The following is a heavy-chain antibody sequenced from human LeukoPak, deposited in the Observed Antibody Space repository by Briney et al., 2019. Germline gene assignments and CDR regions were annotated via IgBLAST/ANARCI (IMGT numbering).Heavy chain of an antibody. CDR3: AIHLLTLVTGILGAFDI. CDR1: GGTFSSYA. V-gene: IGHV1-69*05. CDR2: IIPIFGTA. D-gene: IGHD1-20*01. Sequence: ASVXVSCKASGGTFSSYAISWVRQAPGQGLEWMGGIIPIFGTANYAQKFQGRVTITTDESTSTAYMELSSLRSEDTAVYYCAIHLLTLVTGILGAFDIWGQGTMVTVSS. J-gene: IGHJ3*02.